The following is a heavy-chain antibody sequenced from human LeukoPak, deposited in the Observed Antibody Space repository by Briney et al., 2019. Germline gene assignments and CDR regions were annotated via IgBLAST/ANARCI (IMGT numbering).Heavy chain of an antibody. D-gene: IGHD4-17*01. Sequence: GGSLRLSCAASGFTFSSYGMHWVRQAPGKGLEWVSYISSSGSTIYYADSVKGRFTISRDNAKNSLYLQMNSLRGEDTAVYYRARDPNGDYIGAFDFWGQGTMVTVSS. CDR2: ISSSGSTI. CDR3: ARDPNGDYIGAFDF. CDR1: GFTFSSYG. J-gene: IGHJ3*01. V-gene: IGHV3-48*04.